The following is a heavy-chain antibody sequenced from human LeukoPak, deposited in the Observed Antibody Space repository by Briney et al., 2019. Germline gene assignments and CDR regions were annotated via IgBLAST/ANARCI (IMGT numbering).Heavy chain of an antibody. CDR2: IIPIFGTA. V-gene: IGHV1-69*06. J-gene: IGHJ5*02. Sequence: ASVKVSCKASGCTFSSYAISWVRQAPGQGLEWMGGIIPIFGTANYAQKFQGRVTITADKSTSTAYMELSSLRSEDTAVYYCARDRSSGWYSNWFDHWGQGTLVTVSS. CDR1: GCTFSSYA. D-gene: IGHD6-19*01. CDR3: ARDRSSGWYSNWFDH.